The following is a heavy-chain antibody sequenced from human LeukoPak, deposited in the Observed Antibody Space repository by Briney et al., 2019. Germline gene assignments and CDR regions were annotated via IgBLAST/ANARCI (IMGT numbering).Heavy chain of an antibody. D-gene: IGHD1-1*01. V-gene: IGHV1-18*01. CDR3: ARDWNDGYYYYGMDV. Sequence: ASVKVSCKASGYTFTSYGISWVRQAPGQGLEWMGWISAYNGNTHYAQKVQGRVTLTTDTSTSTAYMELRSLRSDDTAVYYCARDWNDGYYYYGMDVWGQGTPVTVSS. J-gene: IGHJ6*02. CDR1: GYTFTSYG. CDR2: ISAYNGNT.